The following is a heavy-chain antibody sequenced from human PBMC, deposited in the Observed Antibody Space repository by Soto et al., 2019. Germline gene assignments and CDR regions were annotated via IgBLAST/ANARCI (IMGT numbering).Heavy chain of an antibody. CDR2: TSYDGSEK. J-gene: IGHJ6*02. Sequence: VQLVESGGGVVQPGRSLRLSCAASGFTFRSNGMHWVRHAPGKGLQWVAATSYDGSEKYYAASVKGRFTISRDNSENMLALKMNSRIAEETDVYYGAKDGGDSIGWPGGMDGWGQGTAVIVSS. V-gene: IGHV3-30*18. CDR3: AKDGGDSIGWPGGMDG. D-gene: IGHD6-19*01. CDR1: GFTFRSNG.